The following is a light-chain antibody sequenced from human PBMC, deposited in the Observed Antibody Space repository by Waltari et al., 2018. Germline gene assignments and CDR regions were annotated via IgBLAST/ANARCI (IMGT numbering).Light chain of an antibody. V-gene: IGKV1-39*01. CDR2: AAS. J-gene: IGKJ5*01. CDR1: QNIFNY. Sequence: DIQMTQSPSSLSASVGDRVSITCRSSQNIFNYLNWYQQQPGQAPKLLIYAASSRKTGCPIRFSASGSGTEFTLTINSLQPEDFATYYCQQSYTSPRTFGQGTRL. CDR3: QQSYTSPRT.